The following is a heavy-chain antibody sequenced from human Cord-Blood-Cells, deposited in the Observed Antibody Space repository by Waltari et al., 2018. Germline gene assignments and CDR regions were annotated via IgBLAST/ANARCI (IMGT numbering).Heavy chain of an antibody. V-gene: IGHV4-34*01. J-gene: IGHJ3*02. CDR1: GGSFRGYS. D-gene: IGHD1-1*01. CDR2: INHSGST. CDR3: ASRRRAFDI. Sequence: QVQLQPWGAGLLKPSETLSPTCAVHGGSFRGYSWSWFRQPPGKGLEWIGEINHSGSTNYNPSLKSRVTISVDTSKNQFSLKLSSVTAADTAVYYCASRRRAFDIWGQGTMVTVSS.